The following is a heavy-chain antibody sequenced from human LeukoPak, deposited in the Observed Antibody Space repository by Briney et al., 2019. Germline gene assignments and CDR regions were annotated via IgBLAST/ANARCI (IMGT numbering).Heavy chain of an antibody. V-gene: IGHV3-33*06. CDR3: AQQYGDNYQYWSFDL. CDR2: IWNDGHKK. Sequence: PGGSLRLSCEASGFTFSNYGMHWVRQAPGKGLEWVAVIWNDGHKKFFADSVQGRFSISRDNSNNILHLEMNSLRAEDTAMYYCAQQYGDNYQYWSFDLCGRGTLVTVSS. D-gene: IGHD4-17*01. J-gene: IGHJ2*01. CDR1: GFTFSNYG.